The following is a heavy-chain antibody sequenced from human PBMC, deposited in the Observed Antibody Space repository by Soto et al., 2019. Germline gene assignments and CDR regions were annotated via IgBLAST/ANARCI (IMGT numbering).Heavy chain of an antibody. D-gene: IGHD2-15*01. CDR2: IYYSGST. CDR3: ARDSRGGYCSGGSCRHWYFDL. Sequence: QVQLQESGPGLVKPSETLSLTCTVSGGSISSYYWSWIRQPPGKGLEWIGYIYYSGSTKYNPSLKSRVTISVDTSKNQFSLKLSSVTAADTAVYYCARDSRGGYCSGGSCRHWYFDLWGRGTLVTVSS. CDR1: GGSISSYY. J-gene: IGHJ2*01. V-gene: IGHV4-59*01.